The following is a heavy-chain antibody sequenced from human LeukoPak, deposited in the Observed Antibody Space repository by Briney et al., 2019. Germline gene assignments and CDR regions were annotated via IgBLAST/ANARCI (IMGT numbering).Heavy chain of an antibody. CDR2: ISWNSGSI. D-gene: IGHD5-24*01. CDR1: GFTFDDYA. J-gene: IGHJ6*03. CDR3: AKDKATAHYYYMDV. Sequence: GRSLRLSCAASGFTFDDYAMHWVRQAPGTGLEWVSGISWNSGSIGYADSVKGRFTISRDNAKNSLYLQMNSLRAEDTALYYCAKDKATAHYYYMDVWGKGTTVTVSS. V-gene: IGHV3-9*01.